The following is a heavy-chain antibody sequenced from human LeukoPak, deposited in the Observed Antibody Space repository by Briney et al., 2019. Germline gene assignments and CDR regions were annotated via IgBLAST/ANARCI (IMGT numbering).Heavy chain of an antibody. CDR1: GGSFSGYC. CDR3: ARNHYYGSGSAGGIRGFDY. CDR2: INHSGST. J-gene: IGHJ4*02. D-gene: IGHD3-10*01. V-gene: IGHV4-34*01. Sequence: SETLSLTCAVYGGSFSGYCWSWIRQPPGKGLEWIGEINHSGSTNYNPSLKSRVTISVDTSKNQFSLKLSSVTAADTAVYYCARNHYYGSGSAGGIRGFDYWGQGTLVTVSS.